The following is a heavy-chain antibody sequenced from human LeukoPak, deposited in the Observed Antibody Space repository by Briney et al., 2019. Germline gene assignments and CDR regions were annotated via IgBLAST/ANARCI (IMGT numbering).Heavy chain of an antibody. V-gene: IGHV4-39*01. J-gene: IGHJ5*02. D-gene: IGHD3-10*01. CDR3: ARLSDRDPQHWFDP. CDR1: GASISNNKYS. CDR2: VYYIGTT. Sequence: SETLSLTCAVSGASISNNKYSWAWIRQPPGKGLEWIGTVYYIGTTFYNPSLKSRLTLSVDTSKNQFSLKLGSVTAADTSVYYCARLSDRDPQHWFDPWGQGILVTVSS.